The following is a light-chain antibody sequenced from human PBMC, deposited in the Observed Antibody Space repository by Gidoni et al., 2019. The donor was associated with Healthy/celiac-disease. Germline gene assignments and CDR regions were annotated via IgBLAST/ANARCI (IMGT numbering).Light chain of an antibody. V-gene: IGKV3-11*01. J-gene: IGKJ4*01. CDR1: QSVSSY. Sequence: EIVLTQSPATPSLSPGTRATRSCRASQSVSSYLAWYQQKPGQAPRLLIYDASSRATGIPARFSGSGSGTDFTLTISSLEPEDFAVYYCQQRSNWPPTFGGGTKVEI. CDR3: QQRSNWPPT. CDR2: DAS.